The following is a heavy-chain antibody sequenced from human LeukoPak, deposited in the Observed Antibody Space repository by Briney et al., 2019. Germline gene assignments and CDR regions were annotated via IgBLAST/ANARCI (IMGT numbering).Heavy chain of an antibody. Sequence: SETLSLTCTVPGGSISSSSYYWGWIRQPPGKGLEWIGSIYYSGSTYYNPSLKSRVTISVDTSKNQFSLKLSSVTAADTAVYYCARLGQSSSWYHFDYWGQGTLVTVSS. J-gene: IGHJ4*02. V-gene: IGHV4-39*01. CDR2: IYYSGST. CDR1: GGSISSSSYY. D-gene: IGHD6-13*01. CDR3: ARLGQSSSWYHFDY.